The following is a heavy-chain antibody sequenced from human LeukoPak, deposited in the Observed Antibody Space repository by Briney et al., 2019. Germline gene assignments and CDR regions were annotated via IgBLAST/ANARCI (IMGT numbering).Heavy chain of an antibody. J-gene: IGHJ3*02. V-gene: IGHV3-21*01. D-gene: IGHD6-13*01. CDR1: GFSFSSYA. Sequence: GGSLRLSCAASGFSFSSYAMNWVRQAPGKGLEWVSSISSSSSYIYYADSVKGRFTISRDNSKNTLYLQMNSLRAEDTAVYYCASSSHDAFDIWGQGTMVTVSS. CDR3: ASSSHDAFDI. CDR2: ISSSSSYI.